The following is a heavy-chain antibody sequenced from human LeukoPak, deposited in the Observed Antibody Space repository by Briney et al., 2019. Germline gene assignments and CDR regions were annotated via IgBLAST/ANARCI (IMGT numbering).Heavy chain of an antibody. J-gene: IGHJ4*02. CDR3: ARDDYGPAGY. Sequence: PGGSLRLSCAASGFTFSYYWMSWVRQAPGKGLEWVANINTDGRENYYVDSVKGRFTISRDNAKNSLYLHMNSLTADDTAVYYCARDDYGPAGYGGQGTLVTVSS. V-gene: IGHV3-7*01. CDR1: GFTFSYYW. CDR2: INTDGREN. D-gene: IGHD4-17*01.